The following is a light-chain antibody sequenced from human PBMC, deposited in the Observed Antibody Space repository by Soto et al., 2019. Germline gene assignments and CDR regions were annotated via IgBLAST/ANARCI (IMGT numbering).Light chain of an antibody. CDR3: ATWDDRLNGGV. Sequence: QSVLTQAPSVSGTPGQRVTISCSGNISNIGTNTVNWYQQLPGTAPKLLIYITNLRPSGVPDRFSGSKSGSSASLAISGLQSDDDANYFCATWDDRLNGGVFGGGTKLTVL. CDR1: ISNIGTNT. J-gene: IGLJ3*02. V-gene: IGLV1-44*01. CDR2: ITN.